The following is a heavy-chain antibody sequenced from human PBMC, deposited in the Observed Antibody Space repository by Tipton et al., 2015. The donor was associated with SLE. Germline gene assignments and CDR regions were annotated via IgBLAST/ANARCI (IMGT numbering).Heavy chain of an antibody. D-gene: IGHD3-22*01. Sequence: SLRLSCAASGFTFTNSWMHWVRQAPGKGLVWVSRMNSNGSNIGYADSVKGRFTISRDNAKNTLYLQMNSLRAEDTAVYYCTRGGSGYSLNWGQGTLVTVSS. CDR3: TRGGSGYSLN. J-gene: IGHJ4*02. CDR2: MNSNGSNI. CDR1: GFTFTNSW. V-gene: IGHV3-74*01.